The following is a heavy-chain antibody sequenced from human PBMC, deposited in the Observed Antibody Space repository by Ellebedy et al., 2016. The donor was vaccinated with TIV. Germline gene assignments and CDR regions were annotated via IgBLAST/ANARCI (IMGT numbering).Heavy chain of an antibody. CDR2: LYHSGNT. J-gene: IGHJ5*02. Sequence: MPSETLSLTCTVPGGSVSSGRYYWGWIRQPPGKGLAWIGYLYHSGNTYYNPSLKNRVTISVDTSKNQFSLKLSSVTAADTAVYYCAKDALITTIIGRGGWFDPWGQGTLVTVSS. CDR3: AKDALITTIIGRGGWFDP. CDR1: GGSVSSGRYY. V-gene: IGHV4-39*07. D-gene: IGHD3-22*01.